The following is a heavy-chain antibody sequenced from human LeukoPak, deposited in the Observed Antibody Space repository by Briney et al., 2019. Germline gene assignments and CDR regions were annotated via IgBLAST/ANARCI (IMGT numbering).Heavy chain of an antibody. D-gene: IGHD2-15*01. CDR3: ARLSGGMFYSDY. CDR2: IYASGTT. J-gene: IGHJ4*02. V-gene: IGHV4-59*01. Sequence: SETLSLTCTVSGVSISNFYWSWIRQSPGKGLEWIGYIYASGTTNYNPSLKSRVTISVDTSKKQFSLNLRSVTAADAAVYYCARLSGGMFYSDYWGQGTLVTVSS. CDR1: GVSISNFY.